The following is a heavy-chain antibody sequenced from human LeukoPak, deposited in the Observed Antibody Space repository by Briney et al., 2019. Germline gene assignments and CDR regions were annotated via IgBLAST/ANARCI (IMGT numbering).Heavy chain of an antibody. J-gene: IGHJ3*01. D-gene: IGHD3-3*01. CDR2: IAPHNGNT. CDR3: ARELGGASGYVPN. CDR1: GYNFTNNG. Sequence: ASVKVSCKTSGYNFTNNGISWVRQAPGQGLEWVGWIAPHNGNTNYGQKVQGRVTLTTDTPTSTAYMELRSLRSDDTAVYYCARELGGASGYVPNWGQGTLVTVSA. V-gene: IGHV1-18*01.